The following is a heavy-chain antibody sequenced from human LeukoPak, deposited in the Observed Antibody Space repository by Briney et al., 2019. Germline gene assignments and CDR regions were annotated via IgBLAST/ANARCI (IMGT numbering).Heavy chain of an antibody. CDR3: AKSTYGSGSYYPPPVDY. Sequence: PGGSLRLSCAASGFTFDDYAMHWVRQAPGKGLEWVSGISWNSGSIGYADSVKGRFTISRDNAKNSLHLQMNSLRAEDTALNYCAKSTYGSGSYYPPPVDYWGQGTLVTVSS. J-gene: IGHJ4*02. CDR2: ISWNSGSI. V-gene: IGHV3-9*01. D-gene: IGHD3-10*01. CDR1: GFTFDDYA.